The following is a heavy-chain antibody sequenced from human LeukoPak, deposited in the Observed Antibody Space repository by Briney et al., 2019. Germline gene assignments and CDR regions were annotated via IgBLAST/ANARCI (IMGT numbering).Heavy chain of an antibody. CDR3: ARGLRILTGPDGGMDV. V-gene: IGHV4-34*01. D-gene: IGHD3-9*01. J-gene: IGHJ6*02. Sequence: RASETLSLTCAVYGGSFSGYYWSWVRQPPGKGLEWIGEINHSGRTNYNPSLKSRVTISVDTSKNQFSLKLSSVTAADTAVYYCARGLRILTGPDGGMDVWGQGTTVTVSS. CDR2: INHSGRT. CDR1: GGSFSGYY.